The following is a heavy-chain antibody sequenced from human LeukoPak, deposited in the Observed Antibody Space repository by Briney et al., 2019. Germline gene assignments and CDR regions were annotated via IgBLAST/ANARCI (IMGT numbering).Heavy chain of an antibody. CDR1: GYSISSGYY. Sequence: SETLSLTCTVSGYSISSGYYWGWIRQPPGKGLEWIGSIYHSGSTYYNPSLKSRVTISVDTSKNQFSLKLSSVTAADTAVYYCARDQDPRGMTTALFDYWGQGTLVTVSS. D-gene: IGHD4-11*01. J-gene: IGHJ4*02. CDR3: ARDQDPRGMTTALFDY. CDR2: IYHSGST. V-gene: IGHV4-38-2*02.